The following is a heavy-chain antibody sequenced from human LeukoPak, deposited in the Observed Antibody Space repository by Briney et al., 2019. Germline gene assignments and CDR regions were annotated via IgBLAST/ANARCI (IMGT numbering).Heavy chain of an antibody. D-gene: IGHD3-3*01. CDR1: GYTLTELS. Sequence: ASVKVSCKVSGYTLTELSMHWVRQAPGKGLEWMGGFDPEDGETIYAQKFQGRVTMTEDTSTDTAYMELSSLRSEDTAVYYCATLGRFYDFWSGYKYRRNAFDIWGQGTMVTVSS. CDR2: FDPEDGET. V-gene: IGHV1-24*01. CDR3: ATLGRFYDFWSGYKYRRNAFDI. J-gene: IGHJ3*02.